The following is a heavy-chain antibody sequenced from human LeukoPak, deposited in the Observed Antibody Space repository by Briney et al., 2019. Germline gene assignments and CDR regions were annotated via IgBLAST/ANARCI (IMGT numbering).Heavy chain of an antibody. CDR2: IYPGDSDT. CDR1: GYSLNTYW. J-gene: IGHJ4*02. D-gene: IGHD2-15*01. Sequence: GESLKISCKGSGYSLNTYWIGWVRQMPGKGLEWMGIIYPGDSDTRYSPSFEGQVTISADKSISTAYLQWSSLKASDTAMYYCATGGYCSGGSCYSFFDYWGQGTLVTVSS. CDR3: ATGGYCSGGSCYSFFDY. V-gene: IGHV5-51*01.